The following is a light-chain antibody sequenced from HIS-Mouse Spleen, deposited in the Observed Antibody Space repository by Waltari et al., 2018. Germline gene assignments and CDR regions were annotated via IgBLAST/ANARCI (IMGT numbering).Light chain of an antibody. Sequence: QSALTQPPSASGSPGQSVTISCTGTSSDVGGYNYVSWYQQHPGKAPKLIIYEVSNRPSGVPDRFSGSKSVNTASLTVSGLQAEDEADYYCSSYAGSNNWVFGGGTKLTVL. CDR2: EVS. J-gene: IGLJ3*02. CDR1: SSDVGGYNY. CDR3: SSYAGSNNWV. V-gene: IGLV2-8*01.